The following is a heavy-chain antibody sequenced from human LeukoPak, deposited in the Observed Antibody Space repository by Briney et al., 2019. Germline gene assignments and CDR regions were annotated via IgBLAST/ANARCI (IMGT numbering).Heavy chain of an antibody. CDR3: ARRGAEWELPYFDY. V-gene: IGHV4-39*01. CDR2: IYYSGST. J-gene: IGHJ4*02. D-gene: IGHD1-26*01. Sequence: PSETLSLTCTVSGGSISSSSYYWGGIRQPPGKGLEWIGSIYYSGSTYYNPSLKSRVTISVDTSKNQFSLKLSSVTAADTAVYYCARRGAEWELPYFDYWGQGTLVTVSS. CDR1: GGSISSSSYY.